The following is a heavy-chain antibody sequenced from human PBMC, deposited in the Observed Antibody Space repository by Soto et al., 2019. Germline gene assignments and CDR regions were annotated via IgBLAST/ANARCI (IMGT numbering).Heavy chain of an antibody. CDR3: ARAGYSSLAGSPIYYYGMDV. CDR1: GYTFTSYY. V-gene: IGHV1-46*01. J-gene: IGHJ6*02. D-gene: IGHD6-19*01. CDR2: INPSGGST. Sequence: GASVKVSCKASGYTFTSYYMHWVRQAPGQGLEWMGIINPSGGSTSYAQKFQGRVTMTRDTSTSTVYMELSSLRSEDTAVYYCARAGYSSLAGSPIYYYGMDVWGQGTTVTVSS.